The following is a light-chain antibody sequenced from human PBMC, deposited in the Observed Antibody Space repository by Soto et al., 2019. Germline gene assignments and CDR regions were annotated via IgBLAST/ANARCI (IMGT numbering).Light chain of an antibody. CDR3: QQYSPYSNS. Sequence: DIQMTQSPSTLSASVGDRVTITCRASQSTSNWLAWYQQKPGQAPKLLIYKTSSLESGVPSRFSGSGAGTEFTLTIGCLQAEDFASYYCQQYSPYSNSFGQGTKLEIK. V-gene: IGKV1-5*03. CDR1: QSTSNW. CDR2: KTS. J-gene: IGKJ2*03.